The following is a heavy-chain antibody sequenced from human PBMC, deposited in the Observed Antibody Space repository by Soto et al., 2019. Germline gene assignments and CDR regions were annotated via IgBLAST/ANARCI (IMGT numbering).Heavy chain of an antibody. J-gene: IGHJ6*02. CDR1: GGSISSYY. CDR3: ARENYYGSGTNYYYGMDV. Sequence: PSETLSLTCTVSGGSISSYYWSWIRQPPGKGLEWIGYIYYSGSTNYNPSLKSRVTISVDTSKNQFSLKLSSVTAADTAVYYCARENYYGSGTNYYYGMDVWGQGTTVTVSS. V-gene: IGHV4-59*01. CDR2: IYYSGST. D-gene: IGHD3-10*01.